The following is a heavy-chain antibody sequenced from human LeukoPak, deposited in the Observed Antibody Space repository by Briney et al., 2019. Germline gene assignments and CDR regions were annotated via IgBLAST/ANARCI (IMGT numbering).Heavy chain of an antibody. D-gene: IGHD1-26*01. J-gene: IGHJ4*02. CDR3: AKDPPRERGSYSDY. Sequence: GGSLRLSCAASGFTVSSNYMSWVRQAPGKGLEWVSVIYSGGSTYYADSVKGRFTTSRDNSKNTLYLQMNSLRAEDTAVYYCAKDPPRERGSYSDYWGQGTLVTVSS. CDR2: IYSGGST. CDR1: GFTVSSNY. V-gene: IGHV3-53*01.